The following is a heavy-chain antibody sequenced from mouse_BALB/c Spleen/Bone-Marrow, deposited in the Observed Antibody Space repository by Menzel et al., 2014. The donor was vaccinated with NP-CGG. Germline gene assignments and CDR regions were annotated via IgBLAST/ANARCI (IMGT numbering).Heavy chain of an antibody. D-gene: IGHD2-14*01. CDR1: GYTFTSXW. V-gene: IGHV1S81*02. CDR3: ARSYYRYDVIVY. Sequence: QVQLQQSGAELVKPGASVKLSCKASGYTFTSXWXHWVKQRPGQGLEWIGEINXSNGRTNYNEKFKSKATLTVDKSSSTAYMQLSSLTSEDSAVYYCARSYYRYDVIVYWGQGTQVTVSA. CDR2: INXSNGRT. J-gene: IGHJ3*01.